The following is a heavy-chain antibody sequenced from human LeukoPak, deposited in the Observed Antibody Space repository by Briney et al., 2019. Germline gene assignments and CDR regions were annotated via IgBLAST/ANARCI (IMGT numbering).Heavy chain of an antibody. CDR3: ARGDGYNMGAFDI. CDR1: GYSFSTYW. Sequence: GEPLKISCRGSGYSFSTYWVGWVRQMPGKGLEWMGIMYPGDSDTRYSPSFQGQFTISADKSISTAYLQWSSLKASDTAMYYCARGDGYNMGAFDIWGQGTMVTVSS. CDR2: MYPGDSDT. J-gene: IGHJ3*02. D-gene: IGHD5-24*01. V-gene: IGHV5-51*01.